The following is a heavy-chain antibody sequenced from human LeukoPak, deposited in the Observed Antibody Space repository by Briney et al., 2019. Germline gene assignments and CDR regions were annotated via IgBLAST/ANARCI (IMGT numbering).Heavy chain of an antibody. V-gene: IGHV1-8*01. CDR2: MNPNSGNT. D-gene: IGHD3-3*01. J-gene: IGHJ5*02. Sequence: ASVKVSCKASGYTFTSYDINWVRQATGQGLEWMGWMNPNSGNTGYAQKFQGRVTMTRNTSISTAYMELSSLRSEDTAVYYCARGPEKSNRPVFRFLEWFRGLYDPWGQGTLVTVSS. CDR1: GYTFTSYD. CDR3: ARGPEKSNRPVFRFLEWFRGLYDP.